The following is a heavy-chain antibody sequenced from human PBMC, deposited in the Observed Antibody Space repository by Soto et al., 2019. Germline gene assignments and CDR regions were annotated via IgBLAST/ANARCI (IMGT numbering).Heavy chain of an antibody. J-gene: IGHJ4*02. V-gene: IGHV3-30-3*01. CDR3: AREVVAPTLSPNFDY. CDR2: ISYDGSNK. Sequence: QVQLVESGGGVVQPGRSLRLSCAASGFTFSSYAMHWVRQAPGKGLEWVAVISYDGSNKYYADSVKGRFTISRDNSKNTLYLQMNSLRAEDTAVYYFAREVVAPTLSPNFDYWGQGILVTVSS. CDR1: GFTFSSYA. D-gene: IGHD2-15*01.